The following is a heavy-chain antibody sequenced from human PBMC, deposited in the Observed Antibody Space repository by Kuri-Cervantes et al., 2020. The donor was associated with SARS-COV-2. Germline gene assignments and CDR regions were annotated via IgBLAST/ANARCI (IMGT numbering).Heavy chain of an antibody. CDR2: ISYDGSKR. J-gene: IGHJ5*02. CDR1: GFPFSTYG. D-gene: IGHD3-16*02. V-gene: IGHV3-30*03. CDR3: VTLPRSGRSQSWFSLWFDP. Sequence: LSLPCAASGFPFSTYGMHWVRQAPGKGLEWVAVISYDGSKRYYADSVKGRFTISRDNSKNTLYLQMNSLRAEDTDVYFCVTLPRSGRSQSWFSLWFDPWGQGTLVTVSS.